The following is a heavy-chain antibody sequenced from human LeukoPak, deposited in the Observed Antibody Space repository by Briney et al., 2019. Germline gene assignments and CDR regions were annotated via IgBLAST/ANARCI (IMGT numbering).Heavy chain of an antibody. CDR2: INPSGGST. Sequence: ASVKVSCKASGYTFTSYYMHWVRQAPGQGLEWMGIINPSGGSTSYAQKFQGRVTMTRDTSTSTAYMELRSLRSDDTAVYYCARGDGYCSGGSCMIFDYWGQGTLVTVSS. CDR3: ARGDGYCSGGSCMIFDY. D-gene: IGHD2-15*01. CDR1: GYTFTSYY. J-gene: IGHJ4*02. V-gene: IGHV1-46*01.